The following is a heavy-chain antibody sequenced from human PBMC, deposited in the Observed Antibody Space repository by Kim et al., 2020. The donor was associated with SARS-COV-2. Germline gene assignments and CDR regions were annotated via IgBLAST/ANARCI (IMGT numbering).Heavy chain of an antibody. J-gene: IGHJ2*01. CDR3: ARRGFVDYWYFDL. D-gene: IGHD2-21*01. V-gene: IGHV4-59*01. Sequence: NSNPSLESRVTILGDMSKYRYSLKLSSVTPADTAVYYCARRGFVDYWYFDLWGRGSQVTVSS.